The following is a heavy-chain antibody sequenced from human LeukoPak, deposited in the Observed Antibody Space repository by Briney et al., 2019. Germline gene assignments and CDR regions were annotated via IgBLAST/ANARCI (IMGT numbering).Heavy chain of an antibody. CDR2: IKEDESAK. CDR3: TRYVGGSLDY. V-gene: IGHV3-7*01. J-gene: IGHJ4*02. CDR1: GLTLRSFW. D-gene: IGHD1-26*01. Sequence: GGSLRLSCAVSGLTLRSFWMAWVSQAPGKGLEWVANIKEDESAKHQADSVKGRFTISRDNAQNSVYLQMSSLRGEDTAVYYCTRYVGGSLDYWGQGTLVTVSS.